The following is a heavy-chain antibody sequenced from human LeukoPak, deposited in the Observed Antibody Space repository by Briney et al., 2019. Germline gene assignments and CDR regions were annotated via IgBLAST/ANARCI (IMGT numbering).Heavy chain of an antibody. CDR2: IYYSGST. CDR1: GGSISSSSYY. J-gene: IGHJ4*02. Sequence: SETLSLTCTVSGGSISSSSYYWGWLRQPPGKGLEWIGSIYYSGSTYYNPSLKSRVTISVDTSKNQFSLKLSSVTAADTAVYYCARDEVGYYEYWGQGTPVTVSS. V-gene: IGHV4-39*07. CDR3: ARDEVGYYEY. D-gene: IGHD1-26*01.